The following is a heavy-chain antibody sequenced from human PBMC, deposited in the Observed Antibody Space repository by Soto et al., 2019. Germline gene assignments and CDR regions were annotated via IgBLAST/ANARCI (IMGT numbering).Heavy chain of an antibody. CDR3: ARAVDTAMKYYYGSGRHYYFDY. Sequence: SETLSLTCAVYGGSFSGYYWSWIRQPPGKGLEWIGEINHSGSTNYNPSLKSRVTISVDTSKNQFSLKLSSVTAADTAVYYCARAVDTAMKYYYGSGRHYYFDYWGQGTLVTVSS. CDR1: GGSFSGYY. CDR2: INHSGST. V-gene: IGHV4-34*01. J-gene: IGHJ4*02. D-gene: IGHD3-10*01.